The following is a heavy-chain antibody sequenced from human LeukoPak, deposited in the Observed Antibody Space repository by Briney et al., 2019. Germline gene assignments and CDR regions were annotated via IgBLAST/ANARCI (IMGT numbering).Heavy chain of an antibody. CDR1: GYSISSGYY. CDR2: MSHGGST. CDR3: ASETYYDFWSGYESLGV. J-gene: IGHJ6*04. D-gene: IGHD3-3*01. V-gene: IGHV4-38-2*02. Sequence: PSETLSLTCTVSGYSISSGYYWGWIRQPPGQELEWIGSMSHGGSTYYNPSLKSRVTISVDTSKNQFSLKLSSVTAADTAVYYCASETYYDFWSGYESLGVWGKGTTVSVSS.